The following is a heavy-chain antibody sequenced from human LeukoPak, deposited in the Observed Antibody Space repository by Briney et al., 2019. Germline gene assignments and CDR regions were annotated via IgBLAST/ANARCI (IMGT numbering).Heavy chain of an antibody. CDR3: TRHQTATVTRRDYFDY. Sequence: GASVKVSCKASGYTFTSYYMHWVRQAPGQGLEWMGIINPSGGSTSYAQKFQGRVTITADESTSTAYMELSSLRSEDTAVYYCTRHQTATVTRRDYFDYWGQGTLVTVSS. V-gene: IGHV1-46*01. CDR1: GYTFTSYY. D-gene: IGHD4-17*01. CDR2: INPSGGST. J-gene: IGHJ4*02.